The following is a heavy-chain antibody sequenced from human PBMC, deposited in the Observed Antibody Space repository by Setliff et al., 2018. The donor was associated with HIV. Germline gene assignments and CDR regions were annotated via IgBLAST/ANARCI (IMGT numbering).Heavy chain of an antibody. D-gene: IGHD4-17*01. CDR3: ARAFPMTTVVTQSGYGAFDI. J-gene: IGHJ3*02. CDR2: ISTGGGT. Sequence: SETLSLTCTVSAGSISSYYWTWIRQPPGKGLEWIGYISTGGGTTYNPSLKSRVAISVDTSKNQFSLKLSSVTAADTAVYYCARAFPMTTVVTQSGYGAFDIWGQGTMVTVSS. V-gene: IGHV4-4*09. CDR1: AGSISSYY.